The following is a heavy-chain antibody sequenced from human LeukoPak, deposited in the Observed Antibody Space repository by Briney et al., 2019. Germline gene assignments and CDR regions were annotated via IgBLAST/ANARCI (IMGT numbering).Heavy chain of an antibody. CDR3: ARDFYYDSGRFDY. CDR2: ISSGGSTI. V-gene: IGHV3-48*03. J-gene: IGHJ4*02. D-gene: IGHD3-16*01. CDR1: GFTFSNYE. Sequence: GGSLRLSCAASGFTFSNYEMNWVRQAPGKGLEWVSYISSGGSTIYYADSVKGRFTISRDNAKNSLYLQMNSLRAEDTAIYYCARDFYYDSGRFDYWGQGTLVTVSS.